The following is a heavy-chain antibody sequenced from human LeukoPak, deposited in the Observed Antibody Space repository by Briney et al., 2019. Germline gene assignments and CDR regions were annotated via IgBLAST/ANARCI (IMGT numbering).Heavy chain of an antibody. V-gene: IGHV4-31*03. Sequence: SQTLSLTCTVSGGFISSGGYYWSWIRQHPGKGLEWIGYIYYSGSTYYNPSLKSRVTISVDTSKNQFSLKLSSVTAADTAVYYCARVSGYSNYGGYYYYYMDVWGKGTTVTVSS. D-gene: IGHD4-11*01. J-gene: IGHJ6*03. CDR3: ARVSGYSNYGGYYYYYMDV. CDR2: IYYSGST. CDR1: GGFISSGGYY.